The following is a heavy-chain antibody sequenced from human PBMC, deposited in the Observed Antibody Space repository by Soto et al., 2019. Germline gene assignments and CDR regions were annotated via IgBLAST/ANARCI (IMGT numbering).Heavy chain of an antibody. J-gene: IGHJ4*02. CDR2: IYYSGST. CDR3: ARHVEDTAMVTNDY. V-gene: IGHV4-39*01. Sequence: SETLSLTCTVSGGSISSSSYYWCWIRQPPGKGLEWIGSIYYSGSTYYNPSLKSRVTISVDTSKNQFSLKLSSVTAADTAVYYCARHVEDTAMVTNDYWGQGXLVTVYS. CDR1: GGSISSSSYY. D-gene: IGHD5-18*01.